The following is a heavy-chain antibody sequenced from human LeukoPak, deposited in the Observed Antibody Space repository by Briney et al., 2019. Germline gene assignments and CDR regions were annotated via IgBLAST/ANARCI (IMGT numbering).Heavy chain of an antibody. Sequence: ASVKVSCKASGYTFTNYGISWVRQAPGQGLEWMGWISANNGNRNYALKLQDRVRMTTDTSTSTAYMELRSLRSDDTAVYYCARQGYGGHSRGAADYWGQGTLVTVSS. CDR2: ISANNGNR. J-gene: IGHJ4*02. CDR1: GYTFTNYG. V-gene: IGHV1-18*01. CDR3: ARQGYGGHSRGAADY. D-gene: IGHD4-23*01.